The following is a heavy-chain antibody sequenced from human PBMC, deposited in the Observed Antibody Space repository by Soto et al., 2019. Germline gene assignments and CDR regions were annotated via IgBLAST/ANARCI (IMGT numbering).Heavy chain of an antibody. D-gene: IGHD1-26*01. CDR2: ISYDGSNK. V-gene: IGHV3-30*18. Sequence: PGGSLRLSCAASGFTFSSYGMHWVRQAPGKGLEWVAVISYDGSNKYYADSVKGRFTISRDNSKNTLYLQMNSLRAEDTAVYYCAKVDYSESYFAYWGQGTLVTVSS. J-gene: IGHJ4*02. CDR3: AKVDYSESYFAY. CDR1: GFTFSSYG.